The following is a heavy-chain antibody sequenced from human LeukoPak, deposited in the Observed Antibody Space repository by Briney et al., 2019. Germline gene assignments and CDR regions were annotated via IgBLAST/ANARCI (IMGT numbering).Heavy chain of an antibody. CDR3: ARGIGNKYQLLYWFAP. J-gene: IGHJ5*02. Sequence: GGSLRLSCAASGFTFTSYWMSWVRQAPGKGPEWVANIEQGGSEKYYVDSVKGRFTISRDNAKNSLYLQMNSLRAEDTAVYYCARGIGNKYQLLYWFAPWSQETLVTVSS. D-gene: IGHD2-2*01. V-gene: IGHV3-7*01. CDR1: GFTFTSYW. CDR2: IEQGGSEK.